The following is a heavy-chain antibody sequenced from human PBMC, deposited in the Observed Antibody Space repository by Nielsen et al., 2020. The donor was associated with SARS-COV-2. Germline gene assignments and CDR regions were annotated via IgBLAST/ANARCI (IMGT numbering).Heavy chain of an antibody. V-gene: IGHV3-53*01. CDR2: IYSGGST. CDR3: ARDLAVAEAY. CDR1: GFTVSSNY. D-gene: IGHD6-19*01. J-gene: IGHJ4*02. Sequence: GESLKISCAASGFTVSSNYMSWVRQAPGKGLEWVSVIYSGGSTYYADSVKGRFTISRDNAKNSLYLQMNSLRAEDTAVYYCARDLAVAEAYWGQGTLVTVSS.